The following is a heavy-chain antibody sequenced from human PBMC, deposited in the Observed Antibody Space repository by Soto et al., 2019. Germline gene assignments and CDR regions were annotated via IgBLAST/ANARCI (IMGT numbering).Heavy chain of an antibody. D-gene: IGHD2-15*01. V-gene: IGHV3-21*01. Sequence: EVQLLESGGGLVQPGGSLRLSCAASGFTFSSYAMSWVRQAPGKGLEWVSGISSSSSYTNYADSVKGRFTISRDNAKNSLYLQMNSLRAEDTAVYYCARWGYSSSWRDGVVVVAAPLGYWGQGTLVTVSS. CDR3: ARWGYSSSWRDGVVVVAAPLGY. CDR1: GFTFSSYA. J-gene: IGHJ4*02. CDR2: ISSSSSYT.